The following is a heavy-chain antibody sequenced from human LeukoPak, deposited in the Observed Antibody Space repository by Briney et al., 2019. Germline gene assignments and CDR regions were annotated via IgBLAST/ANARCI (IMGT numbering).Heavy chain of an antibody. D-gene: IGHD6-13*01. CDR3: ARRGSSWSTIDY. CDR2: INHSGST. J-gene: IGHJ4*02. CDR1: GGSFSDYY. V-gene: IGHV4-34*01. Sequence: SETLSLTCAVYGGSFSDYYWSWIRQPPGKGREWIGEINHSGSTNYNPSLKSRVTISVDTSKNQFSLKLNPVTAADTAVYYCARRGSSWSTIDYWGQGTLVTVAS.